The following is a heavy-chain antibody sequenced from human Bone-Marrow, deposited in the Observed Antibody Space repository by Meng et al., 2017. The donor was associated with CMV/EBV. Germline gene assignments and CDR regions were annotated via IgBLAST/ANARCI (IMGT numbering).Heavy chain of an antibody. V-gene: IGHV3-21*01. Sequence: GGSLRLSCAASGFTFSSYSMNWVRQAPGKGLEWVSSISSSSSYIYYADSVKGRFTISRDNAKNSLYLQMNSLRAEDTAVYYCARVPPVREVVPAVTDAFDIWGQGTMVTVSS. J-gene: IGHJ3*02. CDR3: ARVPPVREVVPAVTDAFDI. D-gene: IGHD2-2*01. CDR1: GFTFSSYS. CDR2: ISSSSSYI.